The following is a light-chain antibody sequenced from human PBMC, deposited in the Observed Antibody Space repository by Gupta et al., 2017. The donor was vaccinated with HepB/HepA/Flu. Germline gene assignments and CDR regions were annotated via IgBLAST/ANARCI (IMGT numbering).Light chain of an antibody. J-gene: IGKJ4*01. Sequence: DIQITHAPSSLSASVGDRVTITCQASQDITTYLNWYQQKPGKAPKLLIYNASKVETGIPSRFSGSGSGIDFTLTISSLQPEDFATYYCQQYDNLPITFGRGTKVEIK. CDR3: QQYDNLPIT. CDR1: QDITTY. CDR2: NAS. V-gene: IGKV1-33*01.